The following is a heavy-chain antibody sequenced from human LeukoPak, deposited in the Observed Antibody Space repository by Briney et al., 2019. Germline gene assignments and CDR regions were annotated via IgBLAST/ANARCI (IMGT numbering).Heavy chain of an antibody. CDR3: AKVASAGGFFDY. V-gene: IGHV3-64*01. D-gene: IGHD6-13*01. J-gene: IGHJ4*02. Sequence: GGSLRLSCAASGFTFRSYAMHWVRQAPGKGLEYVSAISSSGGTTYHANSVRGRFTISRDNSKNTLYLQMNSLRAEDTAVYYCAKVASAGGFFDYWGQGTLVTVSS. CDR1: GFTFRSYA. CDR2: ISSSGGTT.